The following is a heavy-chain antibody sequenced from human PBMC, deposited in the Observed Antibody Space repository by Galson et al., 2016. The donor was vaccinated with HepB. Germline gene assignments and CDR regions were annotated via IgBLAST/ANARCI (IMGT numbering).Heavy chain of an antibody. Sequence: SLRLSCAAPGFTFSRYAMHWVRQAPGKGLEWVAVISYDGSQKSYADSVKGRFSLSRDNSRDTLYLQMNSLRPEDTAVYYCVKLAVPVAVSYYYFDHWGQGTLVTVSS. CDR1: GFTFSRYA. J-gene: IGHJ4*02. CDR2: ISYDGSQK. CDR3: VKLAVPVAVSYYYFDH. D-gene: IGHD6-19*01. V-gene: IGHV3-30*18.